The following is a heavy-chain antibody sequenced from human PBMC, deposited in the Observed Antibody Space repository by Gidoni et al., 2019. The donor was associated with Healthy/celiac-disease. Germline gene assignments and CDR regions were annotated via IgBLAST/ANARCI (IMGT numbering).Heavy chain of an antibody. CDR1: GFTFSSYA. Sequence: QVQLVESGGGVVQPGMSLRLSCAASGFTFSSYAMHWVRQAPGKGLEWVAVISYDGSNKYYADSVKGRFTISRDNSKNTLYLQMNSLRAEDTAVYYCAREFVGAITYGMDVWGQGTTVTVSS. CDR2: ISYDGSNK. J-gene: IGHJ6*02. V-gene: IGHV3-30-3*01. CDR3: AREFVGAITYGMDV. D-gene: IGHD1-26*01.